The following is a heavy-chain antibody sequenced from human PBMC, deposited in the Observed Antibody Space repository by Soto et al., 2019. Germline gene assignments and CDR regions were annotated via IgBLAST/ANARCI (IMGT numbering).Heavy chain of an antibody. D-gene: IGHD2-2*01. CDR2: INPNSGGT. CDR1: GYTFTGYY. Sequence: QVQLVQSGAEVKKPGASVKVSCKASGYTFTGYYMHWVRQAPGQGLEWMGWINPNSGGTNYAQKFQGWVTMTRDTSISTAYMELSRLRSDDTAVYYCARAGEVVPAANDAFDIWGQGTMVTVSS. J-gene: IGHJ3*02. CDR3: ARAGEVVPAANDAFDI. V-gene: IGHV1-2*04.